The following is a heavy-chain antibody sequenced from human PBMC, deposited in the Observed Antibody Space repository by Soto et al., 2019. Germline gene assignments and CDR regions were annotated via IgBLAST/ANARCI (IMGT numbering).Heavy chain of an antibody. J-gene: IGHJ4*02. Sequence: QLQLQESGSGLVKPSQTLSLTCAVSGGSISSGGSSWSWIRQPPGKGLEWIGYIYHSGSTYYNPSLKIRVTISVDRSKNQFSLKLSSVTAADTAVYYCARAGDSSGPVALGYWGQGTLVTVSS. CDR3: ARAGDSSGPVALGY. V-gene: IGHV4-30-2*01. CDR1: GGSISSGGSS. CDR2: IYHSGST. D-gene: IGHD6-19*01.